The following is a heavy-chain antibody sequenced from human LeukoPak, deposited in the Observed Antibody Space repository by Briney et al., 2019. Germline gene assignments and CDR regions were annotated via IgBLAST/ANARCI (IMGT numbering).Heavy chain of an antibody. Sequence: SETLSLTCAVYGGSFSGYYWSWIRQPPGKGLEWIGEINHSGSTNYNPSLKSRVTISVDTSKNQFSLKLSSVTAADTAVYYCARVRRNYDILTGYYPYFDYWGQGTLVTVSS. J-gene: IGHJ4*02. CDR1: GGSFSGYY. CDR3: ARVRRNYDILTGYYPYFDY. CDR2: INHSGST. D-gene: IGHD3-9*01. V-gene: IGHV4-34*01.